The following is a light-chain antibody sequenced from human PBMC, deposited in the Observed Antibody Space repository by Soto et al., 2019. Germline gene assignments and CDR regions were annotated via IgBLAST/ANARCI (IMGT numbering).Light chain of an antibody. CDR2: SND. Sequence: QSVLTQPPSASGTPGQRVTISCSGSNSNIGGNTVNWYQQLPGAAPKLLIYSNDQRPSGVPDRFSGSKFGATASLAISGLQSEDEADYHCATWDDSLNAAVVGAGTKVTVL. CDR1: NSNIGGNT. J-gene: IGLJ1*01. CDR3: ATWDDSLNAAV. V-gene: IGLV1-44*01.